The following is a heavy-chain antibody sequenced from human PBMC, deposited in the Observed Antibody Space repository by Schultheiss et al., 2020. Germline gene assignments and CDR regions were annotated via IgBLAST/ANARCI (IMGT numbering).Heavy chain of an antibody. CDR2: ISYDGSNK. CDR3: ARDASRFWSGYIQGYYYYGMDV. D-gene: IGHD3-3*01. CDR1: GFTFSSYG. V-gene: IGHV3-30*03. Sequence: GGSRRLSCAASGFTFSSYGMHWVRQAPGKGLEWVAVISYDGSNKYYADSVKGRFTISRDNSKNTLYLQMNSLRAEDTAVYYCARDASRFWSGYIQGYYYYGMDVWGHGTTVTVYS. J-gene: IGHJ6*02.